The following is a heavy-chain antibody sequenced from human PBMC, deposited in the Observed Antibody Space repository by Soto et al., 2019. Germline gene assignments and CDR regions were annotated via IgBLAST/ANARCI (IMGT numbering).Heavy chain of an antibody. CDR1: GYTFTGYY. CDR3: ARGSSSQGDHLDYYYGMDV. V-gene: IGHV1-2*02. Sequence: QVQLVQSGAEVKKPGASVKVSCKASGYTFTGYYMHWVRQAPGQGLEWMGWINPNSGGTNYAQKFQGRVTMTRDTSISTASMELSRLRSDDTAVYYCARGSSSQGDHLDYYYGMDVWGQGTTVTVSS. D-gene: IGHD6-6*01. J-gene: IGHJ6*02. CDR2: INPNSGGT.